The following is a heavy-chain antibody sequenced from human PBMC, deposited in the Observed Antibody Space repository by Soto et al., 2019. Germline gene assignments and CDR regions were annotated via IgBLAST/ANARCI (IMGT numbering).Heavy chain of an antibody. Sequence: ASVKVSCKASGYTLTSYVIHWVRQATGQGLEWMGWMNPNSGNTGYAQKFQGRVTMTRNTSISTAYMELSSLRSEDTAVYYCATGLWGATRPAAYWGQGTLVTVSS. J-gene: IGHJ4*02. V-gene: IGHV1-8*01. CDR2: MNPNSGNT. CDR1: GYTLTSYV. CDR3: ATGLWGATRPAAY. D-gene: IGHD1-26*01.